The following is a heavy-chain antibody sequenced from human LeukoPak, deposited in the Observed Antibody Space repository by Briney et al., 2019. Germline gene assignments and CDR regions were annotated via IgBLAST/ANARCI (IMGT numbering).Heavy chain of an antibody. CDR2: IYPDDSDT. CDR1: GYSFTSYW. CDR3: ARSAGHCSDGLCYAYNWFDL. J-gene: IGHJ5*02. D-gene: IGHD2-8*01. Sequence: GESLKISCKGSGYSFTSYWIAWVRQKPGQGPEWMGLIYPDDSDTRYNPSFQGQVIISADKSINTAYLQWRSLKASDTAMYYCARSAGHCSDGLCYAYNWFDLWGQGTLVTVSS. V-gene: IGHV5-51*01.